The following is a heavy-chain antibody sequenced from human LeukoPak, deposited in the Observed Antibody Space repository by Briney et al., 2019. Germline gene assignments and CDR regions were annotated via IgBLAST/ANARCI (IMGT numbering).Heavy chain of an antibody. V-gene: IGHV3-48*02. CDR1: GFTFNIYS. CDR3: ARDSLYAFDI. CDR2: IDSSSSSK. J-gene: IGHJ3*02. Sequence: PGGSLRLSCAASGFTFNIYSMNWVRQAPGKGLEWVSYIDSSSSSKYYADSVKGRFTISRDNAKNSVNLQMNSLRDEDTAVYYCARDSLYAFDIWGRGTMVTVSS.